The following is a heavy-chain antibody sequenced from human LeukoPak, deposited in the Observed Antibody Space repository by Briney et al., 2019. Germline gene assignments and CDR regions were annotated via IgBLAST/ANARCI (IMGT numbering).Heavy chain of an antibody. V-gene: IGHV4-59*01. Sequence: SETLSLTCTVSGGSISSYYWSWIRQPPGKGLEWIGYIYYSGSTNYNPSLKSRVTISVDTSKNQFSLKLSSVTAADTAVYYCARARAGRDNYYYYYYMDVWGKGTTVTVSS. CDR1: GGSISSYY. CDR2: IYYSGST. CDR3: ARARAGRDNYYYYYYMDV. J-gene: IGHJ6*03. D-gene: IGHD2-15*01.